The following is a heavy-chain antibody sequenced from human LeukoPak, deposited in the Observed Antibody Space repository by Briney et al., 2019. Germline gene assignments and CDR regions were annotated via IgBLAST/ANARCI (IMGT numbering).Heavy chain of an antibody. D-gene: IGHD3-10*01. J-gene: IGHJ6*04. CDR2: ISSSSSYI. Sequence: GGSLRLSCAASGFTFSSYSMNWVRQAPGKGLEWVSSISSSSSYIYYADSVKGRFTISRDNAKNSLYLQMNSLRAEDTAVYYCARGLYGSGTKRSYGMDVWDKGTTVTVSS. CDR1: GFTFSSYS. V-gene: IGHV3-21*01. CDR3: ARGLYGSGTKRSYGMDV.